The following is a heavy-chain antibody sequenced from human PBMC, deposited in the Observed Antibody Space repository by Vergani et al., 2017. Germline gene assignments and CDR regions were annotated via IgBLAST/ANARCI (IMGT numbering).Heavy chain of an antibody. CDR3: AKAGIVVPAAITGIRAYYYYYMDV. Sequence: EVQLLESGGGLVQPGGSLRLSCAAPGFTFSSYAMSWVRQAPGKGLEWVSAISGSGGSTYYADSVKGRFTISRDNSKNTLYLQMNSLRAEDTAVYYCAKAGIVVPAAITGIRAYYYYYMDVWGKGTTVTVSS. CDR2: ISGSGGST. CDR1: GFTFSSYA. V-gene: IGHV3-23*01. D-gene: IGHD2-2*01. J-gene: IGHJ6*03.